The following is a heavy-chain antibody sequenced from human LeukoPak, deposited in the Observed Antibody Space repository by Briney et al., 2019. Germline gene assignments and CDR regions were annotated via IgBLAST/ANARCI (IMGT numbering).Heavy chain of an antibody. CDR3: ARAPIVVVIATSGGWFDP. Sequence: PSETLSPTCAVYGGSFSGYYWSWIRQPPGKGLEWIGEINHSGSTNYNPSLKSRVTISVDTSKNQFSLMLSSVTAADTAVYFCARAPIVVVIATSGGWFDPWGQGTLVTVSS. CDR2: INHSGST. D-gene: IGHD2-21*01. J-gene: IGHJ5*02. V-gene: IGHV4-34*01. CDR1: GGSFSGYY.